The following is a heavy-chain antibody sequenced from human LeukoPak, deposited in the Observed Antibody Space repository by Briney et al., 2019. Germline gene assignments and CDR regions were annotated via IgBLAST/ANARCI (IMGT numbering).Heavy chain of an antibody. J-gene: IGHJ4*02. Sequence: PGGSLRLSCAASGSTFSSDAMSLGRQAPGKGLECVSAISGSGGSTYYADSVKGRFTISRDNSKNTLYLQMNSLRAEDTAVYYCAKVPVPYSSGWAHFDYWGQGTLVTVSS. V-gene: IGHV3-23*01. CDR2: ISGSGGST. CDR1: GSTFSSDA. D-gene: IGHD6-19*01. CDR3: AKVPVPYSSGWAHFDY.